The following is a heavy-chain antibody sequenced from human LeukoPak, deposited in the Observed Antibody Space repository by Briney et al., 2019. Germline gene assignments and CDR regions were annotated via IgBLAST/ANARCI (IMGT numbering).Heavy chain of an antibody. J-gene: IGHJ4*02. D-gene: IGHD3-10*01. Sequence: GGSLRLSCAASGFTFSSYAMSWVRPAPGKGLEWVSAISGSGGSTYYADSVKGRFTISRDNSKNTLYLQMNSLRAEDTAVYYCAKNTLLWFGELLGWGQGTLVTVSS. CDR2: ISGSGGST. V-gene: IGHV3-23*01. CDR3: AKNTLLWFGELLG. CDR1: GFTFSSYA.